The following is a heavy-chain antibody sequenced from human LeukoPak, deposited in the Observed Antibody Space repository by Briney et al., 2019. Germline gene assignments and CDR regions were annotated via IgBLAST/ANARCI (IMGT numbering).Heavy chain of an antibody. CDR3: ARDRGELRVWFDP. CDR1: GYFFSTYG. J-gene: IGHJ5*02. V-gene: IGHV1-18*01. D-gene: IGHD1-26*01. Sequence: GASVKVSCKTSGYFFSTYGISWLRQSPGQGLGWLGWISGYNDKALNAPKFHGRLTVAADTSTSTASMELRSLVSDDTAVYYCARDRGELRVWFDPWGQGTLVTVSS. CDR2: ISGYNDKA.